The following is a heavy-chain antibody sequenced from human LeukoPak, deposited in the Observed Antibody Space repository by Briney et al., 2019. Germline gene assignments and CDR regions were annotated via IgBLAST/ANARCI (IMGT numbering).Heavy chain of an antibody. CDR1: GFTFSEYI. V-gene: IGHV3-64*01. D-gene: IGHD3-10*01. J-gene: IGHJ4*02. CDR2: ISTNGGST. CDR3: ARGFRYYGSGIDY. Sequence: GSLRLSCAASGFTFSEYIMHWVRQAPGKGLEYVSAISTNGGSTYYANSVKGRFTISRDDPKNTLDLQMGSLRPEDMAVYYCARGFRYYGSGIDYWGQGTLVTVSS.